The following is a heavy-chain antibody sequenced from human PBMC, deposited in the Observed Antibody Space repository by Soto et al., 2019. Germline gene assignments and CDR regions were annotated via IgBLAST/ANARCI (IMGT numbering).Heavy chain of an antibody. CDR1: GFTFSSYS. CDR2: ISSRSDI. J-gene: IGHJ6*02. D-gene: IGHD2-2*02. Sequence: PGGSLRLSCAASGFTFSSYSINWVRQAPGKGLEWVSSISSRSDIYYADSVKGRFTISRDNAKNSVSLQMNSLRAEDTAVYYCAREYTAWPLAYGLDVWGQGTTVPVSS. V-gene: IGHV3-21*01. CDR3: AREYTAWPLAYGLDV.